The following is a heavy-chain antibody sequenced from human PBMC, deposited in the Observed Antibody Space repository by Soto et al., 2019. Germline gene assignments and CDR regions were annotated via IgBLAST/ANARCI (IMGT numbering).Heavy chain of an antibody. D-gene: IGHD3-9*01. V-gene: IGHV3-23*01. CDR1: GFTFSSYA. CDR3: ARVVRYFDTPYGMDV. J-gene: IGHJ6*02. CDR2: IGGSGGNT. Sequence: EVQLLESGEGLVQPGGSLKLSCAASGFTFSSYAMSWVRQAPEKGLEWVSGIGGSGGNTYYADSVKGRFTISRDNSKNTLFLQMNSLRAEDTAEYYCARVVRYFDTPYGMDVWGQGTTVTVSS.